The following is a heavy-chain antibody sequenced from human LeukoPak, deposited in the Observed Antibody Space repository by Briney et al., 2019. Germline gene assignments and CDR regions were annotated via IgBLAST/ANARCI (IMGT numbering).Heavy chain of an antibody. CDR3: AAGVGYTYGLSLGATALISDI. D-gene: IGHD5-18*01. CDR2: ISAYNGNT. Sequence: ASVKVSCKASGYTFTSYGISWVRQAPGQGLEWMGWISAYNGNTNYIQKLQGRVTMTTDTSTSTAYMELSSLRSEDTAVYYCAAGVGYTYGLSLGATALISDIWGQGTKVTVSA. J-gene: IGHJ3*02. V-gene: IGHV1-18*01. CDR1: GYTFTSYG.